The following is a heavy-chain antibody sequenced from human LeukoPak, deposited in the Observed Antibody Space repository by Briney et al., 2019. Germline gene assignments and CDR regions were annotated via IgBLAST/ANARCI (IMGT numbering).Heavy chain of an antibody. J-gene: IGHJ5*01. CDR1: GASISAYY. CDR3: ARDYPWFDS. CDR2: VHSSGTT. D-gene: IGHD3-16*02. V-gene: IGHV4-59*01. Sequence: SETLSLTCTVSGASISAYYWSWIRQSPGKELTWIGFVHSSGTTKYNPSLNGRVTISADTSKNQLSLRLNSVTPADTAVYFCARDYPWFDSWGQGTLVTVSS.